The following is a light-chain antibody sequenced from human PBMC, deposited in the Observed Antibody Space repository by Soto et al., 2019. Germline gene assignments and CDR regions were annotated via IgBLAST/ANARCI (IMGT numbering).Light chain of an antibody. V-gene: IGKV3-20*01. CDR3: QQYGSSPLT. CDR1: QSVTSTY. J-gene: IGKJ4*01. Sequence: EIVLTQSPGTLSLSPGERVTLSCRASQSVTSTYLAWYQQKPGHAPRLLIYGASNRATGIPDRFTGSGSGTDFTLTISRLEPEDFAVYYCQQYGSSPLTFGGGTKVEIK. CDR2: GAS.